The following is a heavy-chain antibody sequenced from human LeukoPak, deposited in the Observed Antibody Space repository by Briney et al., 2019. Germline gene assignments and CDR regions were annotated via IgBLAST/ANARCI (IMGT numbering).Heavy chain of an antibody. J-gene: IGHJ3*02. V-gene: IGHV1-46*01. Sequence: ASVKVSCKASGYTFTSYYLHCVRQAPGQGLEWMGIINPSGGSTSYAQKFQGRVTMTRDTSTSTVYMELSSLRSEDTAVYYCARDPHGRGYYDSSGYYGGAFDIWGQGTMVTVSS. CDR3: ARDPHGRGYYDSSGYYGGAFDI. D-gene: IGHD3-22*01. CDR2: INPSGGST. CDR1: GYTFTSYY.